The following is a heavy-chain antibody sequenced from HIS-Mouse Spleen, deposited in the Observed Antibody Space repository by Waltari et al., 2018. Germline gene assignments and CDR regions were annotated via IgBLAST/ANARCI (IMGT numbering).Heavy chain of an antibody. CDR3: AKVNSGSYYFDY. CDR2: ISYDGSNK. Sequence: QVQLVESGGGVVQPGRSLRLSCAASAFTLSSDGMHWVRQAPGKGLEWVAVISYDGSNKYYADSVKGRFTISRDNSKNTLYLQMNSLRAEDTAVYYCAKVNSGSYYFDYWGQGTLVTVSS. V-gene: IGHV3-30*18. D-gene: IGHD1-26*01. J-gene: IGHJ4*02. CDR1: AFTLSSDG.